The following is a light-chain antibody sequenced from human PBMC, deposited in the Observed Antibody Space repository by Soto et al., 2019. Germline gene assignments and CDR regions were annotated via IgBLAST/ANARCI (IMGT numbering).Light chain of an antibody. CDR3: SSYTRTTVV. J-gene: IGLJ2*01. Sequence: QSALTQPASVSGSPGQSVTISCTATTSDVGGYNYLSWYQQHPGKAPKLILYDGSSRPSGVSNRFSGSKSGNTASLIISGLQPEDEADYHCSSYTRTTVVFGGVTKLTVL. CDR1: TSDVGGYNY. CDR2: DGS. V-gene: IGLV2-14*03.